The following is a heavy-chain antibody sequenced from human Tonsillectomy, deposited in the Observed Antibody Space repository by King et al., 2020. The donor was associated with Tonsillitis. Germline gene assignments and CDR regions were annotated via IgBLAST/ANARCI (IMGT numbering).Heavy chain of an antibody. Sequence: LQLQESGSGLVKPSQTLSLTCAVSGGSISSGGYSWSWIRQPPGKGLEWIGYIDHSGSTYYNPSLKSRVTISVDRSKNQFSLKLSSVTAADTAVYYCASEQPEHLVPGCFDPWGQGTLVTVSS. CDR3: ASEQPEHLVPGCFDP. CDR2: IDHSGST. CDR1: GGSISSGGYS. J-gene: IGHJ5*02. V-gene: IGHV4-30-2*01. D-gene: IGHD6-13*01.